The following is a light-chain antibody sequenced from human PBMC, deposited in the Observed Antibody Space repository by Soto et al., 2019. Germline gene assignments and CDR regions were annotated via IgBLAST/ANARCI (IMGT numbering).Light chain of an antibody. Sequence: IVLTQSPGTLSLSPGERATLSLRASQTVSSSFLAWYQQTPGQAPRLLIYAASSRATGIPDRFSGSGSGTDFTLTISRLEPEDFAVYYCQQYGSSGTFGQGTKVDI. J-gene: IGKJ1*01. CDR2: AAS. CDR3: QQYGSSGT. V-gene: IGKV3-20*01. CDR1: QTVSSSF.